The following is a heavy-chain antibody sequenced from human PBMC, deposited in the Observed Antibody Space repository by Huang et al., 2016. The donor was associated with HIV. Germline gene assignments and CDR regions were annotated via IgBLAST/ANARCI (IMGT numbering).Heavy chain of an antibody. J-gene: IGHJ3*02. CDR2: VYPCDSEN. CDR3: ARQGTPATTMAAFDI. V-gene: IGHV5-51*01. D-gene: IGHD4-17*01. CDR1: GFRFTNYW. Sequence: EMQLVQSGAEVKKPGESLYISCRGSGFRFTNYWIAWVRLMPGKGLQWMGNVYPCDSENRHNPSFRGRVSMSADKSNNTVYLHYNSLEASDTAIYFCARQGTPATTMAAFDIWGQGTMVTVSS.